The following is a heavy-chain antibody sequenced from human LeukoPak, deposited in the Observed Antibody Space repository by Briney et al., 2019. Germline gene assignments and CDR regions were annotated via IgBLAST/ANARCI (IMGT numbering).Heavy chain of an antibody. CDR1: GGSINSYF. J-gene: IGHJ4*02. D-gene: IGHD1-14*01. CDR3: ARTGPGGY. Sequence: SETLSLTYTVSGGSINSYFWSWIRQPPGKGLEWIGYIYYSGSTNYNPSLKSRVSISIGTSKTQFSLKLSSVTAADTGVYYCARTGPGGYWGQGTLVTVSS. V-gene: IGHV4-59*08. CDR2: IYYSGST.